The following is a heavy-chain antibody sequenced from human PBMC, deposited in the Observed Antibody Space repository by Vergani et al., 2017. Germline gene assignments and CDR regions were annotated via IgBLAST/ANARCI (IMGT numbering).Heavy chain of an antibody. J-gene: IGHJ5*02. Sequence: QVQLQESGPGLVKPSETLSLTCTVLGGSISSYYWSWIRQPPGKGLEWIGYIYYSGSTNYNPSLKSRVTISVDTSKNQFSLKLSSVTAADTAVYYCARGTVYSIAADGLWFDPWGQGTLVTVSS. CDR3: ARGTVYSIAADGLWFDP. V-gene: IGHV4-59*01. CDR1: GGSISSYY. D-gene: IGHD6-13*01. CDR2: IYYSGST.